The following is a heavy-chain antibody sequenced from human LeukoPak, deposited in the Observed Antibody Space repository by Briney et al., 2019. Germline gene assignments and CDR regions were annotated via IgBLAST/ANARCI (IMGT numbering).Heavy chain of an antibody. Sequence: SETLSLTCTVSGGSTSSYYWSGIRQPPGKGLEWIGYIYYSGGTNYNPSLKSRVTISVDTSKNQFSLKLSSVTAADTAVYYCARETSQKGAHYMDVWGKGTTVTISS. CDR2: IYYSGGT. CDR1: GGSTSSYY. V-gene: IGHV4-59*01. CDR3: ARETSQKGAHYMDV. J-gene: IGHJ6*03. D-gene: IGHD3-16*01.